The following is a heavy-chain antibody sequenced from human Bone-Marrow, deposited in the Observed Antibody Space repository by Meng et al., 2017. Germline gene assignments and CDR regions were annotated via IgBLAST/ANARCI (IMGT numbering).Heavy chain of an antibody. J-gene: IGHJ4*02. D-gene: IGHD3-10*01. V-gene: IGHV1-46*01. CDR2: INPSGGST. Sequence: ASVKVSCKASGYTFTSYYMHWVRQAPGQGLEWMGIINPSGGSTSYAQKFQGRVTMTRDTSTSTVYMELSSLRSDDMAVYYCATDLGRGSVQFDYWGQGTPVTVSS. CDR3: ATDLGRGSVQFDY. CDR1: GYTFTSYY.